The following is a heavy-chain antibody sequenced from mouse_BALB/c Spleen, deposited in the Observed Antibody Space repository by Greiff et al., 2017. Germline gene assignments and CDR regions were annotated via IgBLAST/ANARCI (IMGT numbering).Heavy chain of an antibody. V-gene: IGHV1-87*01. CDR3: ARYSSDAMDY. CDR2: IYPGDGDT. Sequence: VQLQQSGAELARPGASVKLSCKASGYTFTSYWMQWVKQRPGQGLEWIGAIYPGDGDTRYTQKFKGKATLTADKSSSTAYMQLSSLASEDSAVYYCARYSSDAMDYWGQGTSVTVSS. CDR1: GYTFTSYW. J-gene: IGHJ4*01.